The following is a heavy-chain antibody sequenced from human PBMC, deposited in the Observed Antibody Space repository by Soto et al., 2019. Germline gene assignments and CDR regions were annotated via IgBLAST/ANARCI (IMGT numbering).Heavy chain of an antibody. Sequence: SETLTLTCPVSGVSTTSDYGSWIRQPPGKGLEWLGYIFHSLGAKYNPSLGSRGTISLDTSKNQLSLSLRSVTAADTAIYFCVRDLNGSGDYWGQGTLVTVSS. CDR2: IFHSLGA. CDR1: GVSTTSDY. CDR3: VRDLNGSGDY. V-gene: IGHV4-59*01. D-gene: IGHD3-10*01. J-gene: IGHJ4*02.